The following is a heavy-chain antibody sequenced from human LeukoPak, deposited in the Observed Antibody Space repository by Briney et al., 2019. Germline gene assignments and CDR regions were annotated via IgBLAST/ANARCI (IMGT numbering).Heavy chain of an antibody. D-gene: IGHD1-1*01. CDR2: MNPNSGNT. J-gene: IGHJ6*02. V-gene: IGHV1-8*02. CDR1: GYTFTSYD. CDR3: AFSVRENYYYYGMDV. Sequence: ASVTVSCKASGYTFTSYDLNWVRQATGQGLEWMGWMNPNSGNTGYAQKFQGRVTMTRNTSISTAYLELSSLRSEDTAVYYCAFSVRENYYYYGMDVWGQGTTVTVSS.